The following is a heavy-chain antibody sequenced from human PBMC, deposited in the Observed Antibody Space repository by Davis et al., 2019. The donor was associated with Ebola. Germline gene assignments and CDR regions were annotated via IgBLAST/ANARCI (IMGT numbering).Heavy chain of an antibody. J-gene: IGHJ1*01. V-gene: IGHV1-2*02. CDR2: IKPSSGGT. CDR1: GYSFTGYY. D-gene: IGHD4-17*01. CDR3: ARVLLTTVTPRAEYFQH. Sequence: ASVKVSCKASGYSFTGYYLHWVRQAPGQGLEWLGWIKPSSGGTTYAQKFRGRVTMTRDTSISPVSMELSRLTSDDTAVYYCARVLLTTVTPRAEYFQHWGQGTLVTVSS.